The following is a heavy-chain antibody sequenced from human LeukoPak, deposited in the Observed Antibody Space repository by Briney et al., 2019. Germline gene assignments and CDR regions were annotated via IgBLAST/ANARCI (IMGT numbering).Heavy chain of an antibody. CDR2: INQSGSA. CDR1: GRSFSGYY. D-gene: IGHD6-13*01. J-gene: IGHJ2*01. V-gene: IGHV4-34*01. Sequence: SETLSLTCVVYGRSFSGYYWNWIRQPPGKGLEWIGEINQSGSANYNPSLKSRVTISVDTSKNQFSLKLSSVTAADTAVYYCARDGIAAAGTIWYFDLWGRGTLVTVSS. CDR3: ARDGIAAAGTIWYFDL.